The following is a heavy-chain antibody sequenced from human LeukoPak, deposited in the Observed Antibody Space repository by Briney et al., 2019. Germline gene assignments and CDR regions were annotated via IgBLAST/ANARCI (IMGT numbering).Heavy chain of an antibody. CDR1: GCSFATYW. CDR2: IYPGDSDT. V-gene: IGHV5-51*01. Sequence: GESLKISCKGSGCSFATYWIGWVRQMPGKGLEWMGIIYPGDSDTRYSPSFQGQVTISDDKSISTAYLQWSSLKASDTAIYYCARLSYGSGSRRPFDYWGRGTLVTVSS. J-gene: IGHJ4*02. D-gene: IGHD3-10*01. CDR3: ARLSYGSGSRRPFDY.